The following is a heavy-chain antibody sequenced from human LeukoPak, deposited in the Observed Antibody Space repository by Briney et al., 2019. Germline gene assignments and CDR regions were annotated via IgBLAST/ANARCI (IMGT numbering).Heavy chain of an antibody. CDR1: GYTFTGYY. Sequence: GASVKVSCKASGYTFTGYYMHWVRQAPGQGLEWMGWINPNSGGTNYAQKFQGRVTMTRDTSASTAYMELSSLRSEDTAVYYCARERVNYYGSGSSHDAFDIWGQGTMVTVSS. J-gene: IGHJ3*02. CDR3: ARERVNYYGSGSSHDAFDI. CDR2: INPNSGGT. D-gene: IGHD3-10*01. V-gene: IGHV1-2*02.